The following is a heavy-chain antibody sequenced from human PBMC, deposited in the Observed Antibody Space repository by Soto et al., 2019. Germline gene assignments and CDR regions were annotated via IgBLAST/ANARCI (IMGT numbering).Heavy chain of an antibody. CDR1: GFTFSSYS. J-gene: IGHJ5*02. CDR3: ARERIAVAGSRWFDP. D-gene: IGHD6-19*01. Sequence: GGSLRLSCAASGFTFSSYSMNWVRQAPGKGLEWVSSISSSSSYIYYADSVKGRFTISRDNAKNSLYLQMNSLRAEDTAVYYCARERIAVAGSRWFDPWGQGTLVTVSS. CDR2: ISSSSSYI. V-gene: IGHV3-21*01.